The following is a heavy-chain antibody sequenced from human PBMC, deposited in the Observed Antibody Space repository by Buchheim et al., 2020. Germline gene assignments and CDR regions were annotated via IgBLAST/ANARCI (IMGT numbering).Heavy chain of an antibody. CDR3: ARDPNVGATTY. V-gene: IGHV4-39*07. Sequence: QLQLQESGPGLVKPSETLSLTCTVPGGSISSSSYYWGWIRQPPGKGLEWIGSIYYSGSTYYNPSLKSRVTISVETPKNQFTLKLSSVTAADTAVYYCARDPNVGATTYWGQGTL. CDR2: IYYSGST. CDR1: GGSISSSSYY. J-gene: IGHJ4*02. D-gene: IGHD1-26*01.